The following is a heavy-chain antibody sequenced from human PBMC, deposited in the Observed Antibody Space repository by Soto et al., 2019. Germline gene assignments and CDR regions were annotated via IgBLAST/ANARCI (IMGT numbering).Heavy chain of an antibody. CDR3: ARQSAGFDY. Sequence: GESLKISCKGSGYGIATYLIGWVRQMPGKGLEWMGTIYPGDSDTRYSPSFQGQVTISADKSITTAYLQWSSLKASDTAMYYCARQSAGFDYWGQGALVTVSS. CDR2: IYPGDSDT. CDR1: GYGIATYL. V-gene: IGHV5-51*01. J-gene: IGHJ4*02.